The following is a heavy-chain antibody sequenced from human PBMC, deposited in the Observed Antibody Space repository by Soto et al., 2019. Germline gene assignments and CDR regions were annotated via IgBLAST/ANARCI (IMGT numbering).Heavy chain of an antibody. CDR3: ARGARPTRDY. J-gene: IGHJ4*02. V-gene: IGHV4-34*01. Sequence: SETLSLTCAVYGGYFSGYYWSWIRQPPGKGLEWIGEINHSGSTNYNPSLKSRVTISVDTSKNQFSLKLSYVTAADTAVYYCARGARPTRDYWGQGTLVTVSS. CDR1: GGYFSGYY. CDR2: INHSGST.